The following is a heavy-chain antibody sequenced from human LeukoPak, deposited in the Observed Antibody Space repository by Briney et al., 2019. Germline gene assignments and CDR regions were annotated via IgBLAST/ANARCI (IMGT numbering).Heavy chain of an antibody. CDR1: GYSISSGYY. CDR3: ARDAGDYSNYEIDP. CDR2: IYHSGST. V-gene: IGHV4-38-2*02. J-gene: IGHJ5*02. Sequence: MASETLSLTCTVSGYSISSGYYWGWIRQPPGKGLEWIGSIYHSGSTYYNPSLKSRVTISVDTSKNQFSLKLSSVTAADTAVYYCARDAGDYSNYEIDPWGQGTLVTVSS. D-gene: IGHD4-11*01.